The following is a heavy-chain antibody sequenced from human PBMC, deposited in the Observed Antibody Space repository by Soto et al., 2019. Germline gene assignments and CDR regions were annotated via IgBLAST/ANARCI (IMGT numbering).Heavy chain of an antibody. V-gene: IGHV3-9*01. CDR1: GFTFGDYG. CDR3: LKDGLSSLFGLVYDGSNI. D-gene: IGHD3-3*01. J-gene: IGHJ3*02. Sequence: EVQLVESGGGLVQPGRSLRLSCVASGFTFGDYGMHWVRQAPGRGPEWVSGVTWNSGNIAYAETVKGRFTISRDNAKNSLYWEKNSLRAEDKALYYGLKDGLSSLFGLVYDGSNIWGHGTMVIVSS. CDR2: VTWNSGNI.